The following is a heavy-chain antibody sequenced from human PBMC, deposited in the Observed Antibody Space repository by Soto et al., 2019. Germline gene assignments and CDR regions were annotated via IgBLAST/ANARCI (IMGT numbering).Heavy chain of an antibody. J-gene: IGHJ4*02. V-gene: IGHV4-31*03. Sequence: SETLSLTCTVSGGSISSGGYYWSWIRQHPGKGLEWIGYIYYSGSTYYNPSLKSRVTISVDTSKNQFSLKLSSVTAADTAVYYCARDRANTYFDYWGQGTLVTVSS. CDR2: IYYSGST. CDR3: ARDRANTYFDY. CDR1: GGSISSGGYY.